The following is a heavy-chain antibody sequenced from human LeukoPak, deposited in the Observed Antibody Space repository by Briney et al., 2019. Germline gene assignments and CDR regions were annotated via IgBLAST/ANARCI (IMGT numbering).Heavy chain of an antibody. Sequence: GGSLRLSCAASGFTFSSYWMHWVRQAPGKGLVWVSRINTDGSSTSYADSVKGRFTISRDNAKNTLYLQMNSLRAEDTAVYYCAREPTDCSGGSCYSPDAFDIWGQGTMVTVSS. D-gene: IGHD2-15*01. V-gene: IGHV3-74*01. CDR1: GFTFSSYW. CDR3: AREPTDCSGGSCYSPDAFDI. CDR2: INTDGSST. J-gene: IGHJ3*02.